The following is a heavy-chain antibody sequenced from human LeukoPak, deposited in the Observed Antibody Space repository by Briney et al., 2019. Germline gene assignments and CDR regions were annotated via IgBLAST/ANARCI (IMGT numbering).Heavy chain of an antibody. CDR2: MYPGDSNT. D-gene: IGHD5-24*01. V-gene: IGHV5-51*01. CDR1: GYSFTSYY. J-gene: IGHJ4*02. CDR3: ARRDDAYTLDF. Sequence: GESLKISCKGSGYSFTSYYIAWVRQMSGKGLEWMGIMYPGDSNTRYSPSFQGQVTISADKSINAAYLQWSSLKASNTAMYYCARRDDAYTLDFWGQGTLVTVSS.